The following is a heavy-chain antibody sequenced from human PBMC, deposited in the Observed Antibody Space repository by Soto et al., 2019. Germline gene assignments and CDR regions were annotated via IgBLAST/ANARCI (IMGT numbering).Heavy chain of an antibody. J-gene: IGHJ3*02. CDR1: GGSISSYY. Sequence: SSETLSLTCTVSGGSISSYYWSWIRQPAGKGLEWIGRIYTSGSTNYNPSLKSRVTMSVDTSKNQFSLKLSSVTAADTAVCYCATQSSGYGAGAFDIWGQGTMVTVSS. D-gene: IGHD5-12*01. CDR3: ATQSSGYGAGAFDI. V-gene: IGHV4-4*07. CDR2: IYTSGST.